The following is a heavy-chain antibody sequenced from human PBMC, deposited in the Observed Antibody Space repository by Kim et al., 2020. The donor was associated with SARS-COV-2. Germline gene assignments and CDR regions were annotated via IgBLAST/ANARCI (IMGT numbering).Heavy chain of an antibody. Sequence: SETLSLTCSVSGDSVSSPLSYWCWVRQPPGKGLEWIGYVYYSGTTNYNSSLESRITILIDTSKSQFSLGLRSVTAADTATYFCARYSYWSGRDGFDIWGRETTVTVSS. V-gene: IGHV4-61*01. CDR2: VYYSGTT. D-gene: IGHD3-3*01. CDR1: GDSVSSPLSY. CDR3: ARYSYWSGRDGFDI. J-gene: IGHJ3*02.